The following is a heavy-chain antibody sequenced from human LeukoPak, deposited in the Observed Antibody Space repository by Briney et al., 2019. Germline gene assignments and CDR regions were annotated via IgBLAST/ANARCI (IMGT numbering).Heavy chain of an antibody. J-gene: IGHJ4*02. Sequence: PSETLSLTCTVSGGSISSGGYYWSWIRQHPGKGLEWIGYIYYSGSTYYNPSLKSRVTISVDTSKNQFSLKLSSVTAADTAVYYCARAGYQLLPFDYWGQGTLVTVSS. CDR1: GGSISSGGYY. D-gene: IGHD2-2*01. CDR3: ARAGYQLLPFDY. V-gene: IGHV4-31*03. CDR2: IYYSGST.